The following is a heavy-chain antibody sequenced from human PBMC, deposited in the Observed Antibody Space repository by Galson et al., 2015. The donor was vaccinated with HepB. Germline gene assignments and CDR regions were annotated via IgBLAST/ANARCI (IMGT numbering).Heavy chain of an antibody. CDR1: GFTFDVYA. D-gene: IGHD3-22*01. CDR3: TRGTDSNGYYHFDY. CDR2: ISWNSGNI. J-gene: IGHJ4*02. Sequence: SLRLSCAVSGFTFDVYAMHWVRRVPGKGLEWVSGISWNSGNIGYVDSVKGRFTISRDNAKNSLYLQMNSLRAEDTALYFCTRGTDSNGYYHFDYWGQGTLVTVSS. V-gene: IGHV3-9*01.